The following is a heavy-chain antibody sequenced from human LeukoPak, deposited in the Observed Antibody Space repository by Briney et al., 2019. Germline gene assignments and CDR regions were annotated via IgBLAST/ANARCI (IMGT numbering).Heavy chain of an antibody. CDR2: INHSRST. J-gene: IGHJ3*02. CDR3: ARGGGDGYNPGRSGAFDI. D-gene: IGHD5-24*01. CDR1: GGSISSYY. V-gene: IGHV4-59*12. Sequence: SETLSLTCTVSGGSISSYYWNWIRQPPGKGLEWIGYINHSRSTYYNPSLKSRVTISVARSKNQFSLKLSSVTAADTAVYYCARGGGDGYNPGRSGAFDIWGQGTMVTVSS.